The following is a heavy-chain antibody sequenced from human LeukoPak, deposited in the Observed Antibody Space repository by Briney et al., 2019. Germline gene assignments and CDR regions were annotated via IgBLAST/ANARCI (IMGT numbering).Heavy chain of an antibody. CDR3: ARERITMVRGVIAY. Sequence: GGSLRLSCAPSGFTFSSYSMNWVRQAPGKGLEWVAPISSSSSNKYYADSVKGRFTISRDNAKNSLYLQVNSLRAEDTAVYYCARERITMVRGVIAYWGQGTLVTVSS. CDR1: GFTFSSYS. J-gene: IGHJ4*02. D-gene: IGHD3-10*01. V-gene: IGHV3-21*01. CDR2: ISSSSSNK.